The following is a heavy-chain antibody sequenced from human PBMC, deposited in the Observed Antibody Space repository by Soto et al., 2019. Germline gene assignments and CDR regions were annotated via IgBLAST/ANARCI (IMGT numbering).Heavy chain of an antibody. CDR3: VKDLNYDFWSGYNYYALEI. J-gene: IGHJ6*02. CDR2: ISGNGRKT. Sequence: LRLSCVASGFTFNSYAISWVRQAPCKVLEWVSVISGNGRKTPYADSVKGRFTISRDNSKKTLFLQLTSLRVDDTAVYYCVKDLNYDFWSGYNYYALEIWGQGTTVTVSS. V-gene: IGHV3-23*01. CDR1: GFTFNSYA. D-gene: IGHD3-3*01.